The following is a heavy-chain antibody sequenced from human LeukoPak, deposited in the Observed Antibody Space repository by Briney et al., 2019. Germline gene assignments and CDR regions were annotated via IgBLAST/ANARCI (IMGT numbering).Heavy chain of an antibody. CDR2: IYYSGST. CDR3: ARGEFRFLEWPSSRDYYYYMDV. Sequence: SETLSLTCTVSGGSISNYYWSWIRQPPGKGLEWIGYIYYSGSTNYYPSLKSRVTISVDTSKNQFSLKLSSVTAADTAVYYCARGEFRFLEWPSSRDYYYYMDVSGKGTTVTVSS. D-gene: IGHD3-3*01. V-gene: IGHV4-59*01. CDR1: GGSISNYY. J-gene: IGHJ6*03.